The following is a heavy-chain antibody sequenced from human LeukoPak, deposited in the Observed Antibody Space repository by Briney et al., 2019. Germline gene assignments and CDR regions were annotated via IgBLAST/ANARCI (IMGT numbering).Heavy chain of an antibody. Sequence: GESLKISCEGSGYSFTSYWIGWVREMPGKGLEWMGIIYPGDSDTRYSPSFQGQVTISADKSISTAYLQWSSLKASDTAMYYCARTNYGDYYYYGMDVWGQGTTVTVSS. CDR3: ARTNYGDYYYYGMDV. CDR2: IYPGDSDT. J-gene: IGHJ6*02. V-gene: IGHV5-51*01. D-gene: IGHD4-17*01. CDR1: GYSFTSYW.